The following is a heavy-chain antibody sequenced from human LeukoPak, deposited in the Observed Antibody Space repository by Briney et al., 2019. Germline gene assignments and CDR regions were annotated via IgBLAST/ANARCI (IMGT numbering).Heavy chain of an antibody. CDR3: ARDDGSGWTSYFDY. J-gene: IGHJ4*02. Sequence: ASVKVSCKASGYTFTSYGISWVRQAPGQGLEWMGWISAYNGNTNYAQKLQGRVTMTTDTSTCTAYMELRSLRSDDTAVYYCARDDGSGWTSYFDYWGQGTLVTVSS. CDR2: ISAYNGNT. D-gene: IGHD6-19*01. V-gene: IGHV1-18*01. CDR1: GYTFTSYG.